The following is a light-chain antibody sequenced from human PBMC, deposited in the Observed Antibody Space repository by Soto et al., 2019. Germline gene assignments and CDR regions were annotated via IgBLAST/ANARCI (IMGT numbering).Light chain of an antibody. Sequence: EIVMTQSPATLSVSPRERERMCCRASQSVNNNLAWYQQKPGHAPRLLIYGASTRATGIPAKFSGSGSGTEFTLTISSLQSEDFAVYYCQQYSNWPLTFGGGTKVDIK. CDR1: QSVNNN. CDR3: QQYSNWPLT. J-gene: IGKJ4*01. V-gene: IGKV3-15*01. CDR2: GAS.